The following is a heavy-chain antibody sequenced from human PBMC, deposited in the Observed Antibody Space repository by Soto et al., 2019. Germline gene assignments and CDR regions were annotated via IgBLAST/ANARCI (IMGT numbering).Heavy chain of an antibody. CDR3: ARAKHLGELSPTHRVYFDY. J-gene: IGHJ4*02. V-gene: IGHV4-31*03. CDR2: IYCSGST. D-gene: IGHD3-16*02. CDR1: GGSISSGGYY. Sequence: PSETLSLTSTVSGGSISSGGYYWSWIRQHPGKGLEWIGYIYCSGSTYYNPSLKSRVTISVDTSKNQFSLKLSSVTAADTAVYYCARAKHLGELSPTHRVYFDYWGQGTPVTVSS.